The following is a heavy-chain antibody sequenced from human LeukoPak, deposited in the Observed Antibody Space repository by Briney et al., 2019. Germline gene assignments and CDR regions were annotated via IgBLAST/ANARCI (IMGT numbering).Heavy chain of an antibody. CDR3: ARDRVNWNEVGGLFDY. D-gene: IGHD1-1*01. J-gene: IGHJ4*02. CDR2: IYSGGST. Sequence: PGGSLRLSCAASGFTVSSNYMSWVRQAPGKGLEWVSLIYSGGSTSYADSVKGRFTFSRDNSKNTLYLQMNSLRAEDTAVYYCARDRVNWNEVGGLFDYWGQGTLVTVSS. V-gene: IGHV3-53*01. CDR1: GFTVSSNY.